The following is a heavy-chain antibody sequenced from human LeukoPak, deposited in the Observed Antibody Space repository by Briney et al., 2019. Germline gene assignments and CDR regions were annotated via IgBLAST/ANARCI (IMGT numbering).Heavy chain of an antibody. Sequence: GGSLRLSCAASGFTLSAYWMHWVRQAPGKGLMWVSRIEGDGNRITYADSVKGRFTISRDNSKNTLYLQMDSLRADDTAVYYCAKERSSGPRDFDYWGQGTLVTVSS. CDR2: IEGDGNRI. V-gene: IGHV3-74*01. CDR1: GFTLSAYW. J-gene: IGHJ4*02. CDR3: AKERSSGPRDFDY. D-gene: IGHD3-10*01.